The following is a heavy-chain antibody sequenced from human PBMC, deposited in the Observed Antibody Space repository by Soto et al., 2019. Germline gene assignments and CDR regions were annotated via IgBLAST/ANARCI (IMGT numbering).Heavy chain of an antibody. J-gene: IGHJ4*02. CDR1: GFTLSNAY. CDR2: IKRKTDGGKT. V-gene: IGHV3-15*07. D-gene: IGHD3-22*01. CDR3: ATEPYYYDSSGFDA. Sequence: EVQLVESGGDLVKPGGSLRLSCAASGFTLSNAYMNWVRQAPGKGLEWVGRIKRKTDGGKTDYAAPVKGRFTISKDESKDTLYLQMNSLKTEDTAVYYCATEPYYYDSSGFDAWGQGTLVTASS.